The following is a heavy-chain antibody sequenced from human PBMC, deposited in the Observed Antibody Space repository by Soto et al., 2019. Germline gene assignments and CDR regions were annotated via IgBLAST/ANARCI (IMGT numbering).Heavy chain of an antibody. D-gene: IGHD3-22*01. V-gene: IGHV1-69*13. CDR3: ARPQSSGSERGDWFDP. CDR2: IIPIFGTA. Sequence: GASVKVSCKASGGAFSSYAISWVRQAPGQGLEWMGGIIPIFGTANYAQKFQGRVTITADESTSTAYMELSSLRSEDTAVYYCARPQSSGSERGDWFDPWGQGTLVTVSS. CDR1: GGAFSSYA. J-gene: IGHJ5*02.